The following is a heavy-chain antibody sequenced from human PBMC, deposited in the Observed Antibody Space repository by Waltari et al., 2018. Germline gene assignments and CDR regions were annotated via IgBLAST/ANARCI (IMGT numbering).Heavy chain of an antibody. J-gene: IGHJ4*02. D-gene: IGHD2-21*01. CDR3: ARDPRYCGGDCYQDY. CDR2: IIPIFGTA. Sequence: QVQLVQSGAEVKKPGSSVKVSCKASGGTFSSYAISWVRQAPGQGLEWMGRIIPIFGTANYAQKCQGRVTITADKSTSTAYMELSSLRSEDTAVYYCARDPRYCGGDCYQDYWGQGTLVTVSS. CDR1: GGTFSSYA. V-gene: IGHV1-69*08.